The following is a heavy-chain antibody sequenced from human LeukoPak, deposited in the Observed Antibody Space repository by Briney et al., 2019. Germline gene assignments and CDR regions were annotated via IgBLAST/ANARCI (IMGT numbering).Heavy chain of an antibody. CDR3: ASAQNNHGYVYYGMDV. J-gene: IGHJ6*04. V-gene: IGHV1-69*06. CDR2: IIPMFGTA. D-gene: IGHD5-12*01. Sequence: ASVKLSCKASGGTFDSHANCRVRQAPGQGLEWMGAIIPMFGTANYAQKFQGRVAIIADKSTSTAYMELSSLRSEDTAVYYCASAQNNHGYVYYGMDVWGKGTTVTVSS. CDR1: GGTFDSHA.